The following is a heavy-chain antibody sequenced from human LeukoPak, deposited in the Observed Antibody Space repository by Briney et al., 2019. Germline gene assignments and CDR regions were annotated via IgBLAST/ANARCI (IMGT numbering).Heavy chain of an antibody. CDR1: GFTFSSYG. CDR2: LRRDGSDK. V-gene: IGHV3-30*02. D-gene: IGHD5-18*01. Sequence: GGSLRLSCAASGFTFSSYGMHWVRQAPGKGLEWVAFLRRDGSDKYYADSVKGRFTISRDNSKNTVYLQMNSLRPEDTAVYYCAKDHSQNFDYWGQGTLVTVSS. CDR3: AKDHSQNFDY. J-gene: IGHJ4*02.